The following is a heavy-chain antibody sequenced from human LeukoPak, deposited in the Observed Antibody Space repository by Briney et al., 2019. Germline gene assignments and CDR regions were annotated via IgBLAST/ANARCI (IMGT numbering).Heavy chain of an antibody. J-gene: IGHJ3*02. CDR1: GGSISSGGYY. V-gene: IGHV4-31*03. CDR3: ARGHRRGPSPDDAFDI. CDR2: IYYSGST. D-gene: IGHD2-15*01. Sequence: SETPSLTCTVSGGSISSGGYYWSWIRQHPGKGLEWIGYIYYSGSTYYNPSLKSRVTISVDTSKNQFSLKLSSVTAADKAVYYCARGHRRGPSPDDAFDIWGQGTMVTVSS.